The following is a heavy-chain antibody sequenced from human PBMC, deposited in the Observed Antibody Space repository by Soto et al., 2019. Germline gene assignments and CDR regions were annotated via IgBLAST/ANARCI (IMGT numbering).Heavy chain of an antibody. CDR1: GFTFSGSA. Sequence: EVQLVESGGGLVQPGGSLKLSCAASGFTFSGSAMHWVRQASGKGLEWVGRSRSKANSYATAYAASVKGRFNISRDDSKHTAYLQMNSLKTEDTAVYYCTSPIMITFGGVIVWDDYWGQGTLVTVSS. V-gene: IGHV3-73*01. CDR3: TSPIMITFGGVIVWDDY. CDR2: SRSKANSYAT. J-gene: IGHJ4*02. D-gene: IGHD3-16*02.